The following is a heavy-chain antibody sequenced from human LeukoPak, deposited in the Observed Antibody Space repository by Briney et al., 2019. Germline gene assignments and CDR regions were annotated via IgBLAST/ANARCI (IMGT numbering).Heavy chain of an antibody. D-gene: IGHD1-26*01. Sequence: ASVKVSCKASGGTFSSYAISWVRQAPGQGLEWMGWISPYNGYATYAHNLQGRVTMTTDTSTTTAYVELRSLRSDDTAIYYCAGSFSRDAFDIWGQGTMVTVSS. CDR2: ISPYNGYA. J-gene: IGHJ3*02. CDR3: AGSFSRDAFDI. V-gene: IGHV1-18*01. CDR1: GGTFSSYA.